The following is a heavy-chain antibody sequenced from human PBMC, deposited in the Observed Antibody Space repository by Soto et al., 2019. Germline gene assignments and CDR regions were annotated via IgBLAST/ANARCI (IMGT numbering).Heavy chain of an antibody. CDR2: VSPFSNIT. CDR3: ARNGERALGLHYYFYFGMDV. CDR1: DYIFTTYG. D-gene: IGHD3-10*01. Sequence: ASVKVSCKASDYIFTTYGISWVRQAPGQGLEWMGWVSPFSNITNYAQKFQGRVTLTTETSTSTVYMELRSLRSDDTAVYYCARNGERALGLHYYFYFGMDVWGQGTTVTVSS. V-gene: IGHV1-18*04. J-gene: IGHJ6*02.